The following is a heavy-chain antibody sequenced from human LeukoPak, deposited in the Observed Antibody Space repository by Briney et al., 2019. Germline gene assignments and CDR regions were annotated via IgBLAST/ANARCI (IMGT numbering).Heavy chain of an antibody. D-gene: IGHD3-16*01. J-gene: IGHJ4*02. Sequence: GGSLRLSCAASGFTFSGSAMHRVRQASGKGLEWVGRIRSKANSYATAYAASVKGRFTISRDDSKNTAYLQMNSLKTEDTAVYYCTRLGDPGGYWGQGTLVTVSS. CDR2: IRSKANSYAT. CDR3: TRLGDPGGY. CDR1: GFTFSGSA. V-gene: IGHV3-73*01.